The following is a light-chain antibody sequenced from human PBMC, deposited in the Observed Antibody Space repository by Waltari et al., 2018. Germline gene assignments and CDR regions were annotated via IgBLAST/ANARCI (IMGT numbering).Light chain of an antibody. CDR3: QQYNTWPPST. CDR2: GAS. CDR1: QSISNN. J-gene: IGKJ2*02. Sequence: EIVMTQSPAVLSVSPGERATLSCRASQSISNNLAWYQHKPGQPPRLLISGASTRATGVPARFSGSGSGTEFTLTISSLQSEDSAIYFCQQYNTWPPSTFGQGTKLEIK. V-gene: IGKV3-15*01.